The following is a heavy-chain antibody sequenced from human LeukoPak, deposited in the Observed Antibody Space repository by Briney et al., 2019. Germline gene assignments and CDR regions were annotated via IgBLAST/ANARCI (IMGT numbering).Heavy chain of an antibody. D-gene: IGHD3-10*01. CDR1: GFTFSSYN. CDR3: ARDGSGSTTFDY. CDR2: ISSSSSYI. V-gene: IGHV3-21*01. Sequence: GGSLRLSCAASGFTFSSYNMNWVRQAPGKGLEWVSSISSSSSYINYADSVKGRFTISRDNAKNSLYLQMNSLRAEDTAVYYCARDGSGSTTFDYWGQGTLVTVSS. J-gene: IGHJ4*02.